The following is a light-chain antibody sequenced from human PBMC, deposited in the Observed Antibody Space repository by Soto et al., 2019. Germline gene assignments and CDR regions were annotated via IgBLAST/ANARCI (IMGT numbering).Light chain of an antibody. CDR1: TSDVGDYNL. V-gene: IGLV2-14*01. J-gene: IGLJ1*01. CDR3: SSYTSSSTLHV. CDR2: DVS. Sequence: QSVLTQPASVSGSPGQSIAISCTGTTSDVGDYNLVSWYQQHPGKAPKLMIYDVSSRPSGISNRFSGSKSGNTASLTISGLQADDEEDYYCSSYTSSSTLHVFGTGTKVTVL.